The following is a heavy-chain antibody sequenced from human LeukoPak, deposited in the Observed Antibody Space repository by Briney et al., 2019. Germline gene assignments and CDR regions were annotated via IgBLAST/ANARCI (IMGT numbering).Heavy chain of an antibody. V-gene: IGHV4-38-2*01. Sequence: SETLSLTCAVSGYSISSGDYWGWIRQPPGKGLEWIGSILNSGSTYYNPSLKSRVTISADTSKRHFSLKLSSVTAADTAVYYCASVDPSMGTNYWGQGTLVTVSS. J-gene: IGHJ4*02. D-gene: IGHD5-18*01. CDR3: ASVDPSMGTNY. CDR2: ILNSGST. CDR1: GYSISSGDY.